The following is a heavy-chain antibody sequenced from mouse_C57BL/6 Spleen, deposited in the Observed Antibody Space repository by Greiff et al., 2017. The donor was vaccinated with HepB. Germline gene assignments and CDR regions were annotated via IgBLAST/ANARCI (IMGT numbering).Heavy chain of an antibody. CDR3: APLITTVVAPFAY. D-gene: IGHD1-1*01. J-gene: IGHJ3*01. V-gene: IGHV1-81*01. CDR1: GYTFTSYG. Sequence: VQLQQSGAELARPGASVKLSCKASGYTFTSYGISWVKQRTGQGLEWIGEIYPRSGNTYYNEKFKGKATLTADKSSSTAYMELRSLTSEDSAVYFCAPLITTVVAPFAYWGQGTLVTVSA. CDR2: IYPRSGNT.